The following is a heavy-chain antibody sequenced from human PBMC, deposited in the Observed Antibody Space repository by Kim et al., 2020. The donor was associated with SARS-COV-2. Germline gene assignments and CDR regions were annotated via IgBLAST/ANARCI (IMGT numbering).Heavy chain of an antibody. J-gene: IGHJ4*02. V-gene: IGHV3-30*04. Sequence: GGSLRLSCAASGFTFSSYAMHWVRQAPGKGLEWVAVISYDGSNKYYADSVKGRFTISRDNSKNTLYLQMNSLRAEDTAVYYCASPAPYDSSGYPDYWGQG. CDR3: ASPAPYDSSGYPDY. D-gene: IGHD3-22*01. CDR1: GFTFSSYA. CDR2: ISYDGSNK.